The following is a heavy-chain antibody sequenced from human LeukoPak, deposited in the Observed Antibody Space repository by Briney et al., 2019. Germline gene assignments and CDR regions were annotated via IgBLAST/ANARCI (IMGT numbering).Heavy chain of an antibody. Sequence: SETLSLTCTVSGGSMGGYSWSWLRQPAGKGLEWIGRIYTSGSTNYNPSLKSRVTMSVDTSKNQLSLKLSSVAAADTGVYYCARDSVEGYWGQGTLVTVSS. J-gene: IGHJ4*02. CDR3: ARDSVEGY. CDR1: GGSMGGYS. CDR2: IYTSGST. D-gene: IGHD1-1*01. V-gene: IGHV4-4*07.